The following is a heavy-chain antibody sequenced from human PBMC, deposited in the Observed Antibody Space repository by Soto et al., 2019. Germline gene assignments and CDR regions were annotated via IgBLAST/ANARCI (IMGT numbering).Heavy chain of an antibody. CDR2: IWFDGSNK. CDR3: ARDGGGDYPDY. Sequence: QVQLVESGGGVVQPGRSLRLSCAASGFTFNSYVMHWVRQAPGKGLEWVAVIWFDGSNKHYAEFVKGRFTISRDNSRSTLYLQMNSLRADDTAVYYCARDGGGDYPDYWGRGTQVTVSS. CDR1: GFTFNSYV. J-gene: IGHJ4*02. V-gene: IGHV3-33*01. D-gene: IGHD4-17*01.